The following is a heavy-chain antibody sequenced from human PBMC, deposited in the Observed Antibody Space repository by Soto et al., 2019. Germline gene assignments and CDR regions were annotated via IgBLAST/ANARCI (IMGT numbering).Heavy chain of an antibody. V-gene: IGHV4-39*01. Sequence: SETLSLTCTVSGGSVTNSSYYWGWIRQSPGKGLEWIGSVYYRGRSYSKSSVKSRVTISVDTSKNQFSLNLNSVTASDTAVYFCVSQRTTVIPQAFFDYWGPRSLVIVSS. CDR3: VSQRTTVIPQAFFDY. CDR1: GGSVTNSSYY. D-gene: IGHD3-16*02. CDR2: VYYRGRS. J-gene: IGHJ4*02.